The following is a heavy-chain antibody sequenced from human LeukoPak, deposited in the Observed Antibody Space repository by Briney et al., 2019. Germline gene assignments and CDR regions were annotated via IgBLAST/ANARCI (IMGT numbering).Heavy chain of an antibody. J-gene: IGHJ4*02. CDR2: INPNSGGT. Sequence: ASVKVSCKASGYTFTGYYMHWVRQAPGQGLEWMGRINPNSGGTNYAQKFQGRVTMTSDRSSRTAYRELSRLRSDDTAVYYCARAPRVVTMFSLPTSDYWGQGTLVTVSS. CDR3: ARAPRVVTMFSLPTSDY. D-gene: IGHD4-23*01. V-gene: IGHV1-2*06. CDR1: GYTFTGYY.